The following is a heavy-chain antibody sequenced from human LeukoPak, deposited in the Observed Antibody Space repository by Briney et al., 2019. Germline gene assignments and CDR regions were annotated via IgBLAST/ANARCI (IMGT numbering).Heavy chain of an antibody. CDR1: GFTFSSYS. J-gene: IGHJ4*02. Sequence: GGSLRLSCAASGFTFSSYSMNWVRQAPGKGLEWVGFIRSKAYGGTTEYAASVKGRFTISRDDSKSIAYLQMNSLKTEDTAVYYCTRAYYSSGWRFDYWGQGTLVTVSS. D-gene: IGHD6-19*01. V-gene: IGHV3-49*04. CDR2: IRSKAYGGTT. CDR3: TRAYYSSGWRFDY.